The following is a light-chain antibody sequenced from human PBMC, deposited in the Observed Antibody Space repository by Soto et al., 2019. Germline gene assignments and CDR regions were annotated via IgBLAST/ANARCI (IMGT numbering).Light chain of an antibody. Sequence: GSTEAPGTLSLSQGEKATHSRRASQSVSSSYFAWHQQKPGQAPSLLIYGASSRAAGIPDRFSGSGSGTDFTLTISRLEPEDFAVYYCQQYGSLWTFGQGTKVDIK. CDR2: GAS. CDR3: QQYGSLWT. V-gene: IGKV3-20*01. CDR1: QSVSSSY. J-gene: IGKJ1*01.